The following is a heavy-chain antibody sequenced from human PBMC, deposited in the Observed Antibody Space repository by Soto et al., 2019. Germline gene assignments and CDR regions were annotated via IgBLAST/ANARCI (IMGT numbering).Heavy chain of an antibody. CDR1: GDSVSSNSAA. V-gene: IGHV6-1*01. CDR3: TRAVTTSVEYFQY. CDR2: TYYRSKWYN. D-gene: IGHD4-17*01. Sequence: SQTLSLTCAISGDSVSSNSAAWNWIRQSPSRGLEWLGRTYYRSKWYNDYAVSVKSRITISPDTSKNQFSLHLNSVTPEDTAVYYCTRAVTTSVEYFQYWGQGKLVTVSS. J-gene: IGHJ1*01.